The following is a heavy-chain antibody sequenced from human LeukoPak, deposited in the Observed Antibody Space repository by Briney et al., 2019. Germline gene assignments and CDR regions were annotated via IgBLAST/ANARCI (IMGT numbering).Heavy chain of an antibody. D-gene: IGHD2-2*01. CDR1: GGSVSSGSYY. Sequence: SETLSLTCTVSGGSVSSGSYYWSWIRQPPGKGLEWIGYIYYSGSTYYNPSLKSRVTISVDTSKNQFSLKLSSVTAADTAVYYCARPRTNDIVVVPAAPYYFDYWGQGTLVTVSS. CDR3: ARPRTNDIVVVPAAPYYFDY. CDR2: IYYSGST. V-gene: IGHV4-30-4*01. J-gene: IGHJ4*02.